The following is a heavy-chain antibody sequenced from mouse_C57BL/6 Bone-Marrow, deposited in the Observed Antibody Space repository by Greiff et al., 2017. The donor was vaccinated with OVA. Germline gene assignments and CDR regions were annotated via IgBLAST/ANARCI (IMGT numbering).Heavy chain of an antibody. CDR3: TREGEVTTDY. D-gene: IGHD2-2*01. CDR1: GYTFTDYE. V-gene: IGHV1-15*01. CDR2: IDPETGGT. Sequence: VHLVESGAELVRPGASVTLSCKASGYTFTDYEMHWVKQTPVHGLEWIGAIDPETGGTAYNQKFKGKAILTADKSSSTAYMELRSLTSEDSAVYYCTREGEVTTDYWGQGTTLTVSS. J-gene: IGHJ2*01.